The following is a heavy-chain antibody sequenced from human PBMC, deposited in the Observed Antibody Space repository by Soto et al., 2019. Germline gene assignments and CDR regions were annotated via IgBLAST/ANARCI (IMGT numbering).Heavy chain of an antibody. CDR1: GGSISSGGYS. D-gene: IGHD2-8*01. Sequence: SETLSLTCAVSGGSISSGGYSWSWIRQPPGKGLEWIGYIYHSGSAYYNPSLKSRVTISVDRSKNQFSLKLSSVTAADTAVYYCARGPPNTYWGQGTLVTVSS. CDR3: ARGPPNTY. CDR2: IYHSGSA. J-gene: IGHJ4*02. V-gene: IGHV4-30-2*01.